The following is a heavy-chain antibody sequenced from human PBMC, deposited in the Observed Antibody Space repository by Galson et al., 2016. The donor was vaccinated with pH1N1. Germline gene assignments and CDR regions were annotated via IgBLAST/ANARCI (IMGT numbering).Heavy chain of an antibody. D-gene: IGHD2-21*02. CDR1: GYSIISGYY. CDR2: IFHSGST. CDR3: ASSIPVTALDAFDL. Sequence: SETLSLTCAVSGYSIISGYYWGWVRQPPGKGLEWIGSIFHSGSTYYNPSLKSRVTISVDTSRNQFSLTLSSVTAADTALYHCASSIPVTALDAFDLWGQGTMVTVSS. J-gene: IGHJ3*01. V-gene: IGHV4-38-2*01.